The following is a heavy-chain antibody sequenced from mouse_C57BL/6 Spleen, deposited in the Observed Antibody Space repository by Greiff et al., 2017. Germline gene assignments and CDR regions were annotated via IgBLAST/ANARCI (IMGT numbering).Heavy chain of an antibody. CDR1: GYTFTSYW. CDR3: ARRDYGISYLYYAMDY. CDR2: IYPGSGST. J-gene: IGHJ4*01. V-gene: IGHV1-55*01. Sequence: QVQLQQSGAELVKPGASVKMSCKASGYTFTSYWITWVKQRPGQGLEWIGDIYPGSGSTNYNEKFKSKATLTVDTSSSTAYMQLSSLTSEDSAVYYCARRDYGISYLYYAMDYWGQGTSVTVSS. D-gene: IGHD1-1*01.